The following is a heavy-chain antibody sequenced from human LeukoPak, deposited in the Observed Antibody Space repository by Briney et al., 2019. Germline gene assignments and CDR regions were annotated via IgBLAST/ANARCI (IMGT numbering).Heavy chain of an antibody. V-gene: IGHV3-23*01. J-gene: IGHJ4*02. D-gene: IGHD3-3*01. Sequence: GGSLRLSCAASGFTFSSYAMSWVRQAPGKGLEWVSAISGSGGSTYYADSVKGRFTISRDNSKNTLYLQMNSLRAEDTVVYYCAKDRRFLEWLCPDYWGQGTLVTVSS. CDR2: ISGSGGST. CDR1: GFTFSSYA. CDR3: AKDRRFLEWLCPDY.